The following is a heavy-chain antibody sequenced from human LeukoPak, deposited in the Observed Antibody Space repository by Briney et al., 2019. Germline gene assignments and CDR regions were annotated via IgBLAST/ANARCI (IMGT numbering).Heavy chain of an antibody. D-gene: IGHD2-15*01. CDR1: GFTFSIYA. CDR3: AKQSMSGGSCYSAFDY. Sequence: GGSLRLSCAAYGFTFSIYAMSWVRQAPGKGLEWVSALSGSGGNAYYADSVKGRFTISRDSSKNTLYLQMNSLRAEDTAVYYCAKQSMSGGSCYSAFDYRGQGTLVTVSS. V-gene: IGHV3-23*01. CDR2: LSGSGGNA. J-gene: IGHJ4*02.